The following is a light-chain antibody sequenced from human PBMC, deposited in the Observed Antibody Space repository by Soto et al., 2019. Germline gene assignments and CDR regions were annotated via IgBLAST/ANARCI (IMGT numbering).Light chain of an antibody. CDR2: AAS. J-gene: IGKJ4*01. CDR3: QQLKSYPVT. Sequence: DIQLNQSPSFLSASVGDRVTITCRASQGISSSLAWYQQEPGKAPKPLIYAASTLQSGVPSRFSGGGSGTEFTLTSSSLQPEDFATYYCQQLKSYPVTFGGGTKVEIK. CDR1: QGISSS. V-gene: IGKV1-9*01.